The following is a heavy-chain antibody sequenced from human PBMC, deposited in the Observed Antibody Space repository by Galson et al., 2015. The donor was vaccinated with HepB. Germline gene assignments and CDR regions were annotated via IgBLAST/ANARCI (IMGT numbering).Heavy chain of an antibody. CDR1: GFTFSNYN. Sequence: SLRLSCAASGFTFSNYNMNWFRQTPGKGLEWVSYISSSGRGYIFYADSVKGRFTVSRDDAKNSLYLEMNSLRAEDTAVYYCAKDKLWFGELSLSGDYWGQGTLVTVSS. D-gene: IGHD3-10*01. J-gene: IGHJ4*02. CDR3: AKDKLWFGELSLSGDY. V-gene: IGHV3-21*05. CDR2: ISSSGRGYI.